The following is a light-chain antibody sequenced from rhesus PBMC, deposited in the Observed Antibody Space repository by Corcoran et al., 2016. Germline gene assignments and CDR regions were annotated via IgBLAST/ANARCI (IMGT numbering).Light chain of an antibody. CDR1: QGISTY. V-gene: IGKV1-43*02. CDR2: AAS. Sequence: DIQMTQSPSSLSASVGDRVTITCRASQGISTYLNWYQQKPGKAPKRLIYAASRLDSGVPSRFIGSGSGTDFTLTISSLQPEDFATYYCLQYNSDPYSFGQGTKVEIK. J-gene: IGKJ2*01. CDR3: LQYNSDPYS.